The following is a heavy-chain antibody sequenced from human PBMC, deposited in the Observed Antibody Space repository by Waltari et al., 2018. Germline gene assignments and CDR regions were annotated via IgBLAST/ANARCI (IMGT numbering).Heavy chain of an antibody. Sequence: QLQLQESGPGLLKPSETLSLTCTVSGGSISSSSYYWGVIRQPPGTGLEWSGSIYSSGSTYYNPSLKSRFTISVDTSKNQFSLRLSSVTAADTAVYYCARFWNDVYGGDYWGQGTLVTVSS. CDR2: IYSSGST. J-gene: IGHJ4*02. D-gene: IGHD1-1*01. V-gene: IGHV4-39*01. CDR1: GGSISSSSYY. CDR3: ARFWNDVYGGDY.